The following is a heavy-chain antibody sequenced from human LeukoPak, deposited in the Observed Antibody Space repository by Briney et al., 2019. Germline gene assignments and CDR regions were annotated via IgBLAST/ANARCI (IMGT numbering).Heavy chain of an antibody. CDR1: GGSISSSSYY. J-gene: IGHJ4*02. CDR3: ARGVNSGYFDY. CDR2: IYYSGST. D-gene: IGHD1-26*01. Sequence: SETLSLTCTVSGGSISSSSYYWGWIRQPPGKGLEWTGSIYYSGSTYYNPSLKSRVTISVDTSKDQFSLKLSSVTAADTAVYYCARGVNSGYFDYCGQGTLVTVSS. V-gene: IGHV4-39*07.